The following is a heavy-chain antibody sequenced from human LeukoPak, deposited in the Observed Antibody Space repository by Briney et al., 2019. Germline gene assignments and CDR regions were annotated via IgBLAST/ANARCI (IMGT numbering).Heavy chain of an antibody. J-gene: IGHJ4*02. D-gene: IGHD6-6*01. CDR1: GYRFNTYG. CDR2: IYPGDSDT. V-gene: IGHV5-51*01. Sequence: GESLKISCKASGYRFNTYGIGWVRQMPGKGLEWMAIIYPGDSDTRYSPSFQGQVTISADKSISTTYLQWSSLKASDTAMFYCARVDFSSSSFGFWGQGTLVTVSS. CDR3: ARVDFSSSSFGF.